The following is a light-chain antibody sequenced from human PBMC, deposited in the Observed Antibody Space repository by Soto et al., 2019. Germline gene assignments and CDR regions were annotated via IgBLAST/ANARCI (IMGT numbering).Light chain of an antibody. CDR3: SSYTSSSTPL. CDR2: DVS. Sequence: QSVLTQPASVSGSPGRSITISCTGTSSDVGAYNYVSWYQQYPGKAPKLMIYDVSNRPSGVSNSFSGSKSGNTASLTISGLQAEDEADYYCSSYTSSSTPLFGGGTKLTLL. J-gene: IGLJ2*01. CDR1: SSDVGAYNY. V-gene: IGLV2-14*01.